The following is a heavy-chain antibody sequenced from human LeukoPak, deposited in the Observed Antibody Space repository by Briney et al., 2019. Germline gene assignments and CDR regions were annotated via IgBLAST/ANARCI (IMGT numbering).Heavy chain of an antibody. CDR2: IKRDGSER. Sequence: GGSLRLSCAASGFTFSSYAMSWVRQAPGKGLEWVANIKRDGSERYYVDSVRGRFTISRDNAKNSLYLQMNNLRVEDTAVYYCEGGVTWGQGSMVTVSP. J-gene: IGHJ3*01. D-gene: IGHD5/OR15-5a*01. CDR1: GFTFSSYA. CDR3: EGGVT. V-gene: IGHV3-7*01.